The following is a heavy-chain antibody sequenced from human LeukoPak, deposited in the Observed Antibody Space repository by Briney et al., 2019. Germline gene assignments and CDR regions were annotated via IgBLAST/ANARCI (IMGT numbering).Heavy chain of an antibody. Sequence: SETLSLTCTVSGGSVSSGSYYWSWIRQPPGKGLEWIEYIYYSGSTNYNPSLKSRVTISVDTSKNQFSLKLSSVTAADTAVYYCARSTVVTLEAFDIWGQGTMVTVSS. D-gene: IGHD4-23*01. J-gene: IGHJ3*02. CDR1: GGSVSSGSYY. V-gene: IGHV4-61*01. CDR2: IYYSGST. CDR3: ARSTVVTLEAFDI.